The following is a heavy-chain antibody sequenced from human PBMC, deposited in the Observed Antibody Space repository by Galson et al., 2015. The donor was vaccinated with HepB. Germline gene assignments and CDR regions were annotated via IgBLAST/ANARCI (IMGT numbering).Heavy chain of an antibody. V-gene: IGHV3-64D*06. CDR2: ISSNGGST. D-gene: IGHD3-10*01. Sequence: SLRLSCAASGFTFSSYAMHWVRQAPGKGLEYVSAISSNGGSTYYADSVKGRFTISRDNSKNTLYLQMSSLRAEDTAVYYCVKDTLWFGEFSKSNPWGQGTLVTVSS. CDR1: GFTFSSYA. J-gene: IGHJ5*02. CDR3: VKDTLWFGEFSKSNP.